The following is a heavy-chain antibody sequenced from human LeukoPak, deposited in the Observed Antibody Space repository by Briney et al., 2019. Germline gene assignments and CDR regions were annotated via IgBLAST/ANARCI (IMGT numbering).Heavy chain of an antibody. CDR1: GGTFSSYA. CDR3: ARDQEWGDGCNFRG. D-gene: IGHD5-24*01. CDR2: IIPILGIA. Sequence: SVKVSCKASGGTFSSYAISWVRQAPGQGLEWMGRIIPILGIANYAQKFQGRVTITADKSTSTAYMELSSLRSEDTAVYYCARDQEWGDGCNFRGWGQGTLVTVSS. J-gene: IGHJ4*02. V-gene: IGHV1-69*04.